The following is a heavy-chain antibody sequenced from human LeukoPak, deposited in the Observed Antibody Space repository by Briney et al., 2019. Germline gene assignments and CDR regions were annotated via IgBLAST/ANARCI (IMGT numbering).Heavy chain of an antibody. CDR2: IYYRGRT. V-gene: IGHV4-30-4*01. CDR1: GGSINTDDHY. CDR3: AREGRY. J-gene: IGHJ4*02. Sequence: SQTLSLTCTVSGGSINTDDHYWSWIRQPPGKGLEWIGYIYYRGRTYYNPSLKSRLTISVDTSKNQFSLKMRSVTAADTAVYYCAREGRYWGQGTLVTVS. D-gene: IGHD3-10*01.